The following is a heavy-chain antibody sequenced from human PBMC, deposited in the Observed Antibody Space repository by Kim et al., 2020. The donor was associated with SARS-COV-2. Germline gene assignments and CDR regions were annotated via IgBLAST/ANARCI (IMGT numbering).Heavy chain of an antibody. CDR2: MSYDGGSI. V-gene: IGHV3-30*18. Sequence: GGSLRLSCVASGFTFSRHGMHWLRQVPGKGLEWVAVMSYDGGSISYADSVKGRFTISRDNAKNTLYLQMNTLRAEDTAVYYCAKVSVPNWRSGYFDYWGRGTLVTVS. CDR1: GFTFSRHG. CDR3: AKVSVPNWRSGYFDY. D-gene: IGHD1-1*01. J-gene: IGHJ4*02.